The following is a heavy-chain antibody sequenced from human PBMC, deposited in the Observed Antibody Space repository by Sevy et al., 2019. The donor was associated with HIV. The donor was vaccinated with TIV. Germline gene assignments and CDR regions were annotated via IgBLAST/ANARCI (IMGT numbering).Heavy chain of an antibody. CDR2: ISSSSSYI. CDR3: VRDDIVVVPAAISRYYYYYGMDV. CDR1: GFTFSSYS. Sequence: GGSLRLSCAASGFTFSSYSMNWVRQAPGKGLEWVSSISSSSSYIYYADSVKGRFTISRDNAKNSLYLQMNSLRAEDTAVYYCVRDDIVVVPAAISRYYYYYGMDVWGQGTTVTVSS. V-gene: IGHV3-21*01. J-gene: IGHJ6*02. D-gene: IGHD2-2*02.